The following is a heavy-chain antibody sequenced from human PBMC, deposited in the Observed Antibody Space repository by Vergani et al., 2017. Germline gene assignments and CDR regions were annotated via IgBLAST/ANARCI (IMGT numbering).Heavy chain of an antibody. CDR1: RSTVKTYG. CDR3: ARDQVPAAIRLNVGNYMDV. D-gene: IGHD2-2*02. J-gene: IGHJ6*03. Sequence: QGQLVESGGGIVQPGRSLTLSCVASRSTVKTYGMHWVRQAPGKGLEWVGLIYYDGSNAYYADSVKGRFTISRDNSKNTLYLQMSSLRAEDTAVYYCARDQVPAAIRLNVGNYMDVWGKGTTVIVSS. V-gene: IGHV3-33*01. CDR2: IYYDGSNA.